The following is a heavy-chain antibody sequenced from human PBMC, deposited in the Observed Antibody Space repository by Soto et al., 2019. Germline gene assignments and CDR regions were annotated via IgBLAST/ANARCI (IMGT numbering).Heavy chain of an antibody. Sequence: SETLSLTCSVSGDSISNLDYFWAWIRQPPGQALEYIGYIYKSATTYYNPSFETRVAISVDTSKSQFALYVTSVTAADTAVYFCARGRYCLTGRCFPNWVDSWGQGALATVSS. CDR3: ARGRYCLTGRCFPNWVDS. CDR1: GDSISNLDYF. J-gene: IGHJ5*01. D-gene: IGHD7-27*01. V-gene: IGHV4-30-4*01. CDR2: IYKSATT.